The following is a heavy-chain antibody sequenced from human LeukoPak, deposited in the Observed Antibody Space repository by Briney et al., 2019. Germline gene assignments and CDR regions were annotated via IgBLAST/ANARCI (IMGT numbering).Heavy chain of an antibody. CDR3: ARRGSGASLEYYFDL. D-gene: IGHD1-14*01. CDR1: GGSISSYY. CDR2: IYYSGNT. V-gene: IGHV4-59*08. Sequence: PSETLSLTCTVSGGSISSYYWSWIRQPPGXGLEYIGYIYYSGNTNSNPSLNSQVTISVDTSKNQFSLKLSSVTAADTAVYYCARRGSGASLEYYFDLWGRGTLVTVSS. J-gene: IGHJ2*01.